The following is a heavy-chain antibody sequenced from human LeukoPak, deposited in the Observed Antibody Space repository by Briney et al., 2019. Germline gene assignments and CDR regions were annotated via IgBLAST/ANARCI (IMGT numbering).Heavy chain of an antibody. D-gene: IGHD5-12*01. CDR3: AKASLPYSFQH. Sequence: GGSLRLSCAASGLTFSSYAMSWVRQAPGKGLEWVSAISGSGGSTYYADSVKGRFTISRDNSKNTLYLQMNSLRAEDTAVYYCAKASLPYSFQHWGQGTLVTVSS. J-gene: IGHJ1*01. V-gene: IGHV3-23*01. CDR2: ISGSGGST. CDR1: GLTFSSYA.